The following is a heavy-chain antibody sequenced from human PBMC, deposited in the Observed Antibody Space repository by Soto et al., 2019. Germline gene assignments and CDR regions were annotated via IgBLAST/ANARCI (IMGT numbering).Heavy chain of an antibody. J-gene: IGHJ6*03. V-gene: IGHV4-34*01. CDR2: INHGGST. CDR3: ARGHLYYDSGSYYNKGYHYHIDV. CDR1: GGSSSGYY. Sequence: QVQLQQWGAGLLKPSETLSLTCAVYGGSSSGYYWSWIRQSPGKGLEWIGEINHGGSTNYNPSLKSRVTISVDTSKNQFSLKLSSVTAADTAVYYCARGHLYYDSGSYYNKGYHYHIDVWGKGTTVTVSS. D-gene: IGHD3-10*01.